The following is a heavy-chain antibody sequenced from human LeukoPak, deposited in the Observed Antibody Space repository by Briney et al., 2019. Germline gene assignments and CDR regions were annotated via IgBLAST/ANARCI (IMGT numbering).Heavy chain of an antibody. CDR2: ININTGNP. V-gene: IGHV7-4-1*02. Sequence: GASVKVSCKASGYTFTSYAMNWVRQAPGQGLEWMGWININTGNPTYAQGFTGRFVFSLDTSVSTAYLQISSLKAEDTAVYYCARGSSLYYYYGMDVWGQGTTVTVSS. CDR1: GYTFTSYA. J-gene: IGHJ6*02. D-gene: IGHD6-13*01. CDR3: ARGSSLYYYYGMDV.